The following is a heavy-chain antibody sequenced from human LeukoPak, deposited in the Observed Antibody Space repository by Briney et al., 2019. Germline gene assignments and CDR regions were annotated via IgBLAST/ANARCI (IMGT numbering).Heavy chain of an antibody. V-gene: IGHV3-48*03. CDR3: ARDLDGSGRAFDY. CDR2: ISSSATTI. Sequence: GGSLRLSCAASGFTFSSYEMNWVRQAPGKGLEWVSYISSSATTIHYADFVKGRFTISRDNAKSSLYLQMNSLRDEDTAVYYCARDLDGSGRAFDYWGQGTLVTVSS. D-gene: IGHD3-10*01. CDR1: GFTFSSYE. J-gene: IGHJ4*02.